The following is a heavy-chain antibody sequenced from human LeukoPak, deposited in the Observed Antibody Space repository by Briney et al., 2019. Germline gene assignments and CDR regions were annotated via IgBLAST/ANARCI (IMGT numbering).Heavy chain of an antibody. D-gene: IGHD2-2*02. CDR2: INPNSGGT. V-gene: IGHV1-2*02. Sequence: ASVKVSCKASGYTFTGYYMHWLRQAPGQGLEWMGWINPNSGGTNYAQKFQGRVTMTRDTSISTAYMELSRLRSDDTAVYYCASHPFYCSSTSCYTSDYYYMDVWGKGTTVTVSS. J-gene: IGHJ6*03. CDR3: ASHPFYCSSTSCYTSDYYYMDV. CDR1: GYTFTGYY.